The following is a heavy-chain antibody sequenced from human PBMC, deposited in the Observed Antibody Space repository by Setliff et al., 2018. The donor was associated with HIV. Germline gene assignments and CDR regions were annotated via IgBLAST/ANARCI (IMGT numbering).Heavy chain of an antibody. J-gene: IGHJ6*03. V-gene: IGHV3-23*03. CDR2: VLRGGSPT. CDR3: TKYTRGGSILYYMDV. D-gene: IGHD1-1*01. CDR1: GFTVSTYY. Sequence: GGSLRLSCAASGFTVSTYYMSWVRRAPGKGLEWLSVVLRGGSPTYYADSVKGRFTISRDDSKNTVYLEMTSLRAEDTAVYFCTKYTRGGSILYYMDVWGKGTTVTVSS.